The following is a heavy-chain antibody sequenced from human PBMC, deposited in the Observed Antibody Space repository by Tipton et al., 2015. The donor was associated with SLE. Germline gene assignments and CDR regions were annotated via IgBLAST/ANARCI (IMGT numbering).Heavy chain of an antibody. J-gene: IGHJ2*01. CDR1: GFTFASYA. Sequence: SLRLSCAASGFTFASYAMNWVRQAPGKGLEWVSVISGSGGSTHYADSVKGRFTISKDNSKNTLYLQMNSLRAEDTAVYYCARAGVAVASYWYFDLWGRGTLVTVSS. CDR2: ISGSGGST. V-gene: IGHV3-23*01. D-gene: IGHD6-19*01. CDR3: ARAGVAVASYWYFDL.